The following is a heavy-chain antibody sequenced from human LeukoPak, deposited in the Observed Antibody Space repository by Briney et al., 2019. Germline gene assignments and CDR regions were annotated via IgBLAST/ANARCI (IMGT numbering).Heavy chain of an antibody. D-gene: IGHD3-22*01. CDR3: AKAGGITIIVVVITS. CDR2: ISGSGGST. J-gene: IGHJ4*02. CDR1: GFTFSNYA. Sequence: GGSLRLSCAASGFTFSNYAMSWVRQAPGKGLEWVSAISGSGGSTYYADSVKGRFTISRDNSKNTLYLQMSSLRAEDTAVYYCAKAGGITIIVVVITSWGQGTLVTVSS. V-gene: IGHV3-23*01.